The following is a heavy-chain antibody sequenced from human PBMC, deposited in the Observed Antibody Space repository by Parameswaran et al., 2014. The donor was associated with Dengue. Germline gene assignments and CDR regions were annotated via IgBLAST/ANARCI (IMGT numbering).Heavy chain of an antibody. CDR3: LRREYCSGGSCYVDC. V-gene: IGHV4-34*01. D-gene: IGHD2-15*01. CDR2: ISHSGST. J-gene: IGHJ4*02. Sequence: ASETLSLTCAVYGGSLSGYYWSWIRQPPGKGLEWIGEISHSGSTNYNPSVKSRVTISVDTSLNQFSLQLSSVTAADTAVYYCLRREYCSGGSCYVDCWGQGKPGHRLL. CDR1: GGSLSGYY.